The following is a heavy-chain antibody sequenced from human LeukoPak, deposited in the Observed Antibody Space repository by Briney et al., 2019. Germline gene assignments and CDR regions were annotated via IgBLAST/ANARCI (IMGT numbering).Heavy chain of an antibody. Sequence: ASVKVSCKASGGTFSSYAISWVRQAPGQGLEWMGGIIPIFGTANYAQKFQGRVTITTDESTSTAYMELSSLRSEDTAVYYCARAPGGYDSNWFDPWGQETLGTVSS. D-gene: IGHD3-22*01. CDR2: IIPIFGTA. J-gene: IGHJ5*02. V-gene: IGHV1-69*05. CDR3: ARAPGGYDSNWFDP. CDR1: GGTFSSYA.